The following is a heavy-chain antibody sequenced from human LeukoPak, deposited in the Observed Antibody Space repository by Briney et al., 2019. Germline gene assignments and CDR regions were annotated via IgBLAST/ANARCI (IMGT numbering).Heavy chain of an antibody. CDR3: AKDRPGYSSGWYSDY. Sequence: ASVKVSCKASGYTFTGYYMHWVRQAPGQGLEWMGWINPNSGGTNYAQKFQGRVTMTRDTSISTAYMELSRLRSDDKAVYYCAKDRPGYSSGWYSDYWGQGTLVTVSS. CDR1: GYTFTGYY. D-gene: IGHD6-19*01. V-gene: IGHV1-2*02. J-gene: IGHJ4*02. CDR2: INPNSGGT.